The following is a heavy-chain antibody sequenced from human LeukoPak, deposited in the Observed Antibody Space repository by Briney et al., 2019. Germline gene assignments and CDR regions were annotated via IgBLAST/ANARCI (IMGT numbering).Heavy chain of an antibody. CDR2: IDHSGST. CDR1: GGSISSISYY. J-gene: IGHJ5*02. V-gene: IGHV4-39*07. CDR3: ARYGMAAEGIWWFDP. D-gene: IGHD6-13*01. Sequence: KPSETLSLTCTVSGGSISSISYYWGWIRQPPGKRLEWIGEIDHSGSTQYNPSLKSRVTISLDTSKKQFSLKLTSLTAADTAFYYCARYGMAAEGIWWFDPWGQGTLVTVSS.